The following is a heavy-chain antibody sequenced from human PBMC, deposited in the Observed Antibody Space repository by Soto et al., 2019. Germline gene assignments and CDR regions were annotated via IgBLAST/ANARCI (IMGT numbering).Heavy chain of an antibody. V-gene: IGHV3-7*01. Sequence: GGSLRLSCAASGFTFSSYWMSWVRQAPGKGLKWVANIKQDGSEKYYVDSVKGRFTISRDNAKNSLYLQMNSLRAEDTAVYYCAREIQATITIGGMDVWGQGTTVTVSS. CDR3: AREIQATITIGGMDV. CDR2: IKQDGSEK. D-gene: IGHD3-3*01. CDR1: GFTFSSYW. J-gene: IGHJ6*02.